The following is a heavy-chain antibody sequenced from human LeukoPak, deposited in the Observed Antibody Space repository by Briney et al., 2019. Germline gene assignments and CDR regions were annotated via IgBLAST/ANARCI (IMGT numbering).Heavy chain of an antibody. CDR1: GFTFSSYA. V-gene: IGHV3-30*04. J-gene: IGHJ4*02. Sequence: GGSLRLSCAASGFTFSSYAMHWVRQAPGKGLEWVAVISYDGSNKYYADSVKGRFTISRDNSKNTLYLQMNSLRAEDTAVYYCASRAIAVANARGQGTLVTVSS. D-gene: IGHD6-19*01. CDR2: ISYDGSNK. CDR3: ASRAIAVANA.